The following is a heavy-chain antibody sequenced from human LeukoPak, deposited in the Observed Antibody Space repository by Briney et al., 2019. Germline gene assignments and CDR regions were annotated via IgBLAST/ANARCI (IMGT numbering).Heavy chain of an antibody. V-gene: IGHV4-59*01. Sequence: SETLSLTCTVSGGSISSYYWSWIRQPPGKGLEGIGYIYYSGSTNYNPSLKRRVTISVDTSKNQFSLKLTSVTAADTAVYYCAASYVLDYWGQGTLVTVSS. CDR1: GGSISSYY. CDR3: AASYVLDY. D-gene: IGHD3-10*02. J-gene: IGHJ4*02. CDR2: IYYSGST.